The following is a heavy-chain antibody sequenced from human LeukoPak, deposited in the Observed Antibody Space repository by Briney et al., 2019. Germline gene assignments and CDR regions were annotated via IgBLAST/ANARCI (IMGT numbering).Heavy chain of an antibody. V-gene: IGHV3-9*01. CDR1: GFTFDDYA. D-gene: IGHD3-16*01. J-gene: IGHJ4*02. Sequence: GGSLRLSCAASGFTFDDYAMHWVRQAPGKGLEWVSGISWNSGSIGYADSVKGRFTISRDNAKNSLYLQMNSLRDEDTAVYYCARILEGDDYWGQGTLVTASS. CDR3: ARILEGDDY. CDR2: ISWNSGSI.